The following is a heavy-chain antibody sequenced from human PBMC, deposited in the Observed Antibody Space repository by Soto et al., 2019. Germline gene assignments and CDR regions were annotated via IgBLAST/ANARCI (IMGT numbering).Heavy chain of an antibody. CDR1: GFTFSSYA. Sequence: EVQLLESGGGLVQPGGSLRLSCAASGFTFSSYAMSWVRQAPGKGLEWVSAISGSAGSTYYADSVKGRFTISRDNSKNTLYLQMNSLRAEDTAVYYCAKDFLIVVAGTYFDYWGQGTLVTVFS. D-gene: IGHD6-19*01. CDR2: ISGSAGST. J-gene: IGHJ4*02. V-gene: IGHV3-23*01. CDR3: AKDFLIVVAGTYFDY.